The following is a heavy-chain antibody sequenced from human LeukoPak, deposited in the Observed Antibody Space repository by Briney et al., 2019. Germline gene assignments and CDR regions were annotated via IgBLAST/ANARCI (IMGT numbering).Heavy chain of an antibody. D-gene: IGHD4-23*01. CDR2: IYYSGST. Sequence: PSETLSLTCTVSGGSISSSSYYWGWIRQPPGKGLEWTGSIYYSGSTYYNPSLKSRVTISVDTSKNQFSLKLSSVTAADTAVYYCASYGGNSRYWGQGTLVTVSS. CDR1: GGSISSSSYY. J-gene: IGHJ4*02. CDR3: ASYGGNSRY. V-gene: IGHV4-39*01.